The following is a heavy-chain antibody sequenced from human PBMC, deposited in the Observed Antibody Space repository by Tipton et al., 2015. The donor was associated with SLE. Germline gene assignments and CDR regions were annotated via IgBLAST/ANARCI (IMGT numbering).Heavy chain of an antibody. D-gene: IGHD6-13*01. J-gene: IGHJ4*02. V-gene: IGHV4-59*01. Sequence: TLSLTCTVSGGSISSYYWSWIRQPPGKGLEWIGNLYYSGSTNYNPSLKSRVTISVDTSKNQFSLKLSSVTAADTAVYYCAREGSSWYYLDYWGQGTLVTVSS. CDR1: GGSISSYY. CDR3: AREGSSWYYLDY. CDR2: LYYSGST.